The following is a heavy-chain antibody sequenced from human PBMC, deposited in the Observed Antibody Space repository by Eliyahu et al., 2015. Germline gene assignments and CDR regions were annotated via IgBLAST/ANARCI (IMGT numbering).Heavy chain of an antibody. CDR2: INWDDDK. J-gene: IGHJ4*02. CDR3: ARTVAVATKYFDY. V-gene: IGHV2-70*13. D-gene: IGHD2-2*01. CDR1: GFSXNTREVC. Sequence: QVTLRESGPALVKPTQTLTLTCTFSGFSXNTREVCVSWIRQPPGKALEWLALINWDDDKYYRTTLKTRLTISKDSSKNQVVLTMTNMDPVDTATYYCARTVAVATKYFDYWGQGTQVNV.